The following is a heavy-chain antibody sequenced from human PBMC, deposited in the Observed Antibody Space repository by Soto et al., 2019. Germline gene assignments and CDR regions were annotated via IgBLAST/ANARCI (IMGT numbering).Heavy chain of an antibody. CDR2: IKEDGSKQ. Sequence: GGSLRLSCAVSGFTFSRSWMTWFRQAPGKGLEWVANIKEDGSKQYYVDSVKGRFTISRDNAKKSLFLQMNSLRAEDTAIYYCATHEDSTFDYWGQGTLVTVSS. CDR3: ATHEDSTFDY. CDR1: GFTFSRSW. D-gene: IGHD1-26*01. V-gene: IGHV3-7*01. J-gene: IGHJ4*02.